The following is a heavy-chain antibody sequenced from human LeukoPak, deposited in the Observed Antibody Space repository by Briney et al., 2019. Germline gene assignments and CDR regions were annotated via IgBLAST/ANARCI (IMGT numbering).Heavy chain of an antibody. CDR1: GYTFTNYG. Sequence: ASVKVSCKASGYTFTNYGISWVRQAPGQGLEWMGWISAYNGNTNYAQKLQGRVTMTTDTSTSTAYMELRSLRSDDTAVYYCAREGAGTYYDILTGYYKPVGPDYWGQGTLVTVSS. D-gene: IGHD3-9*01. V-gene: IGHV1-18*01. CDR3: AREGAGTYYDILTGYYKPVGPDY. J-gene: IGHJ4*02. CDR2: ISAYNGNT.